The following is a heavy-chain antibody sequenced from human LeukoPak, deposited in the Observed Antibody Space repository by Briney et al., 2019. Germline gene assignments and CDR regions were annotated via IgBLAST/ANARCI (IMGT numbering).Heavy chain of an antibody. Sequence: GGSLRLSCAASGFTFASYAMSWVRQAPGKGLEWVSGISGSVGSTYYADSVKGRFTISRDNSKNTLYLQMNSLRAEDTAVYYCASCSKLIRGSSRAFDIWGQGTMVTVSS. CDR3: ASCSKLIRGSSRAFDI. V-gene: IGHV3-23*01. CDR2: ISGSVGST. D-gene: IGHD1-26*01. J-gene: IGHJ3*02. CDR1: GFTFASYA.